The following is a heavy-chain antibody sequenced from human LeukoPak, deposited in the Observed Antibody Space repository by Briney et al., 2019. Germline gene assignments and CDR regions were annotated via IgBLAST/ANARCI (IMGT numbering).Heavy chain of an antibody. J-gene: IGHJ6*02. D-gene: IGHD5-12*01. CDR3: ARDGLRLGFYGMDV. CDR1: GGSISSYY. CDR2: IYYSGST. Sequence: SETLSLTRTVSGGSISSYYWSWIRQPPGKGLEWIGYIYYSGSTNYNPSLKSRVTISVDTSKNQFSLKLSSVTAADTAVYYCARDGLRLGFYGMDVWGQGTTVTVPS. V-gene: IGHV4-59*01.